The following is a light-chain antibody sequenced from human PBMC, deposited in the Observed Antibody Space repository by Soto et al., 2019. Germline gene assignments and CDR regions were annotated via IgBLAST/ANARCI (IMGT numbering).Light chain of an antibody. Sequence: DIRMTQSPSTLSASVGNRVTITCRASQSIGSWVAWYQQKPGKAPKLLIYKASSLESGVPSRFSGSGSGTEFTLTISSLQPDDFATYYCQQYTTYPWTFGQGTKVDIK. CDR1: QSIGSW. V-gene: IGKV1-5*03. CDR3: QQYTTYPWT. CDR2: KAS. J-gene: IGKJ1*01.